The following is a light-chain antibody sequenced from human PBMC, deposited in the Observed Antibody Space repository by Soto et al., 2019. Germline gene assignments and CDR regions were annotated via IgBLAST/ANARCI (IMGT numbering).Light chain of an antibody. Sequence: APTQPASVSGCPGQSIAISCTGTSSDVGAYDYVSWYQQHPGKAPKLMIYDVKYRPSGVSNRFSGSKSGNTASLTISGLQAEDEADYYCSSYTSSSSVIFGGGTKVTVL. V-gene: IGLV2-14*01. J-gene: IGLJ2*01. CDR2: DVK. CDR1: SSDVGAYDY. CDR3: SSYTSSSSVI.